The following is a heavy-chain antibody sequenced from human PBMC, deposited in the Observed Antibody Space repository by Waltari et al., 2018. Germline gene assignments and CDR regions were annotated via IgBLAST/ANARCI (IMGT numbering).Heavy chain of an antibody. V-gene: IGHV4-4*07. J-gene: IGHJ3*02. CDR3: ARTGIAAAGDDAFDI. CDR1: GGSISSYY. CDR2: IYTSGST. Sequence: QVQLQESGPGQVKPSETLSLTCTVSGGSISSYYWSWIRQPAGKGLEWIGRIYTSGSTNYNPSLKSRVTMSVDTSKNQFSLKLSSVTAADTAVYYCARTGIAAAGDDAFDIWGQGTMVTVSS. D-gene: IGHD6-13*01.